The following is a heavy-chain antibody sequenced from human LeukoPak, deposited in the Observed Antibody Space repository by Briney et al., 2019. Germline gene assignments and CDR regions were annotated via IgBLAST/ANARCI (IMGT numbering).Heavy chain of an antibody. J-gene: IGHJ2*01. CDR2: IYYSGST. V-gene: IGHV4-59*01. CDR1: GGSISSYY. Sequence: KTSETLSLTCTVSGGSISSYYWSWIRQPPGKGLEWIGYIYYSGSTNYNPSLKSRVTISVDTSKNQFSLKLSSVTAADTAVYYCAGTDLYWYFDLWGRGTLVTVSS. CDR3: AGTDLYWYFDL.